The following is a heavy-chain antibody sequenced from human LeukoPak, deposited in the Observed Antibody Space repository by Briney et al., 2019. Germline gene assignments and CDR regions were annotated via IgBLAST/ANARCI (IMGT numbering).Heavy chain of an antibody. D-gene: IGHD2-2*01. V-gene: IGHV4-34*01. CDR2: INHSGST. CDR3: ARGLCSSTSCYVDY. Sequence: SETLSLTCAVYGGSFSGYYWSWIRQPPGKGLEWIGDINHSGSTNYNPSLKSRVTISVDTSKNQFSLKLSSVTAADTAVYYCARGLCSSTSCYVDYWGQGTLVTVSS. CDR1: GGSFSGYY. J-gene: IGHJ4*02.